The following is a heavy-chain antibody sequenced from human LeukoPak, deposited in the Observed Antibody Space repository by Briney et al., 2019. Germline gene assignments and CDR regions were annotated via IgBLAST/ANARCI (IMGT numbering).Heavy chain of an antibody. Sequence: GASVKVSCKASGYTFTGYYMHWVRQAPGQGLEWMGGFDPEDGETIYAQRFQGRVTMTEDTSTDTAYMELSSLRSEDTAVYYCATVAVDPFDYWGQGTLVTVSS. CDR2: FDPEDGET. V-gene: IGHV1-24*01. CDR3: ATVAVDPFDY. J-gene: IGHJ4*02. CDR1: GYTFTGYY. D-gene: IGHD6-19*01.